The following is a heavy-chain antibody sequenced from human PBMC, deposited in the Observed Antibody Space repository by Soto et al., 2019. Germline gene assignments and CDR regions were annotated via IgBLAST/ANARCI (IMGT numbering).Heavy chain of an antibody. D-gene: IGHD2-2*01. Sequence: ASVKVSCKASGYTFTSYYMHWVRQAPGQGLEWMGWISAYNGNTNYAQKLQGRVTMTTDTSTSTAYMELRSLRSDDTAVYYCARDPWDCSSTSCYENSYYYGMDVWGQGTTVTVSS. CDR1: GYTFTSYY. CDR2: ISAYNGNT. V-gene: IGHV1-18*04. CDR3: ARDPWDCSSTSCYENSYYYGMDV. J-gene: IGHJ6*02.